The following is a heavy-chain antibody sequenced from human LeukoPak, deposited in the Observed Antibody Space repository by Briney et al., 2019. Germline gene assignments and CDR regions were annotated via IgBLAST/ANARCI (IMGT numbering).Heavy chain of an antibody. Sequence: PGGSLRLSCAASGFTFSSYSMNWVRQAPGKGLEWVSYISSSSSTIYYADSVKGRFTISRDNAKNSLYLQMNSLRAEDTAVYYCASSTATYYFDYWGQRTLVTVSS. CDR2: ISSSSSTI. V-gene: IGHV3-48*01. D-gene: IGHD5-18*01. CDR1: GFTFSSYS. CDR3: ASSTATYYFDY. J-gene: IGHJ4*02.